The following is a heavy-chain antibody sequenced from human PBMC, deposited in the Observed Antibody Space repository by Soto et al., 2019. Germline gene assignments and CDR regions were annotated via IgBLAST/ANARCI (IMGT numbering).Heavy chain of an antibody. D-gene: IGHD3-22*01. V-gene: IGHV5-51*01. CDR1: GYSFTSYW. Sequence: GESLKISCKGSGYSFTSYWIGWVRQMPGKGLEWVGIIYPGDSDTRYSPSFQGQVTISADKSISTAYLQWSSLKASDTAMYYCASDAGVYYDSSGYLTRGAFDIWGQGTTVTVSS. CDR3: ASDAGVYYDSSGYLTRGAFDI. CDR2: IYPGDSDT. J-gene: IGHJ3*02.